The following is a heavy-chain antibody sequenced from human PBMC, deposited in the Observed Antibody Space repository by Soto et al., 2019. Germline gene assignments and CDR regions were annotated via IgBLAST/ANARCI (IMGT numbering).Heavy chain of an antibody. D-gene: IGHD6-19*01. CDR2: ISSSVSTI. V-gene: IGHV3-11*01. CDR1: GFTFSDYY. Sequence: GGSMRLYCAASGFTFSDYYMSWISQAPGKGLEWVSYISSSVSTIYYADSVKGRFTISKDNAKNSLYLQMNSLRAEDTAVYYCAREAGSGWPAFVYWGQGTLVTVSS. J-gene: IGHJ4*02. CDR3: AREAGSGWPAFVY.